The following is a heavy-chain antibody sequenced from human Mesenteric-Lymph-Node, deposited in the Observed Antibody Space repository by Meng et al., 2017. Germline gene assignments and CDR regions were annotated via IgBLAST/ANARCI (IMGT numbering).Heavy chain of an antibody. Sequence: ASVKVSCKASGGTFSSYTISWVRQAPGQGLEWMGRINPNSGGTNYAQKFQGRVTMTRDTSISTAYMELSRLRSDDTAVYYCARDSGSYPDYWGQGTLVTVSS. D-gene: IGHD1-26*01. J-gene: IGHJ4*02. CDR3: ARDSGSYPDY. CDR1: GGTFSSYT. V-gene: IGHV1-2*06. CDR2: INPNSGGT.